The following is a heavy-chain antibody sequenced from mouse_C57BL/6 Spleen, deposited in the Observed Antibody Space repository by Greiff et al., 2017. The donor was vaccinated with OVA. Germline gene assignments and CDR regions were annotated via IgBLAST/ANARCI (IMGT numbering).Heavy chain of an antibody. J-gene: IGHJ3*01. CDR3: ARGYDGSLFAY. D-gene: IGHD2-3*01. Sequence: VQLQQPGAELVKPGASVKLSCTASGYTFTSYWMHWVQQSPGRGLEWIGRIGPNSGGTKYNEKFKSKVTLTVDKPSSTAYMQLSSLTSEDSAVYYCARGYDGSLFAYWGQGTLVTVSA. V-gene: IGHV1-72*01. CDR1: GYTFTSYW. CDR2: IGPNSGGT.